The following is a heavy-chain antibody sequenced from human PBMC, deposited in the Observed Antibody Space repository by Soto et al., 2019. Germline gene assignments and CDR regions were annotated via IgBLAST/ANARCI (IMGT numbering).Heavy chain of an antibody. J-gene: IGHJ4*02. CDR2: VIPMFGKS. V-gene: IGHV1-69*01. Sequence: QVQLVQSGAEVKKPGSSVKVSCTASGGSFVSYAIPWVRQAPGQGLEWMGGVIPMFGKSTYARKFQGRVTITADESTTTAYIELSSLRSEDTAVYYCARVVGATLGYYFYHWGPGTLVTVSS. CDR3: ARVVGATLGYYFYH. D-gene: IGHD1-26*01. CDR1: GGSFVSYA.